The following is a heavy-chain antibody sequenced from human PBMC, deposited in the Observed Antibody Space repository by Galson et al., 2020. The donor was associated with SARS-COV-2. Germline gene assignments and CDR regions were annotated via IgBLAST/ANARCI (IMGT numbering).Heavy chain of an antibody. CDR2: ISYDGSNK. CDR3: AKGGGSYYTPFDY. Sequence: GESLKISCAASGFTFSSYGMHWVRQAPGKGLEWVAVISYDGSNKYYADSVKGRFTISRDNSKNTLYLQMNSLRAEDTAVYYCAKGGGSYYTPFDYWGQGTLVTVSS. D-gene: IGHD3-10*01. V-gene: IGHV3-30*18. J-gene: IGHJ4*02. CDR1: GFTFSSYG.